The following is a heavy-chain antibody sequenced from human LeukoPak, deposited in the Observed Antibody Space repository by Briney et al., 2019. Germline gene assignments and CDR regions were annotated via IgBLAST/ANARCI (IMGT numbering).Heavy chain of an antibody. CDR1: GGTFSSYA. CDR3: AREGRRWFGEFYPYY. J-gene: IGHJ4*02. Sequence: ASVKVSCKASGGTFSSYAISWVRQAPGQGLEWMGGIIPIFGTANYAQKFQGRVTITADKSTSTAYMELSSLRSEDTAVYYCAREGRRWFGEFYPYYWGQGTLVTVSS. CDR2: IIPIFGTA. D-gene: IGHD3-10*01. V-gene: IGHV1-69*06.